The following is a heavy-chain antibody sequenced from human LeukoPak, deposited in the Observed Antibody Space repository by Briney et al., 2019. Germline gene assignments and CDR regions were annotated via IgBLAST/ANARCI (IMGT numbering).Heavy chain of an antibody. CDR3: AIGGLTTIDY. D-gene: IGHD2-21*02. Sequence: GGSLRLSCAASGFTFSSYAMSWVRQAPGKGLEWVSVISGSGGVTYFADSVKGRFTISRDNSRNTLYLQMNSLRAEDTAVYYCAIGGLTTIDYWGQGTLVTVSS. CDR2: ISGSGGVT. CDR1: GFTFSSYA. V-gene: IGHV3-23*01. J-gene: IGHJ4*02.